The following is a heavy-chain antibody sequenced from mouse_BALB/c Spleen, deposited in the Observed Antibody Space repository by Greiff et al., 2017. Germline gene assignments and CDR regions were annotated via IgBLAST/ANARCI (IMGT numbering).Heavy chain of an antibody. V-gene: IGHV5-12-1*01. CDR2: ISSGGGST. Sequence: EVQLVESGGGLVKPGGSLKLSCAASGFAFSSYDMSWVRQTPEKRLEWVAYISSGGGSTYYPDTVKGRFTISRDNAKNTLYLQMSSLKSEDTAMYYCARATALRTYAMDYWGQGTSVTVSA. D-gene: IGHD1-2*01. CDR1: GFAFSSYD. J-gene: IGHJ4*01. CDR3: ARATALRTYAMDY.